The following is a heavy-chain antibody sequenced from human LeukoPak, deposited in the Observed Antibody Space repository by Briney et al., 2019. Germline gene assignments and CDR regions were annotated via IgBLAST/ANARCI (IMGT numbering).Heavy chain of an antibody. D-gene: IGHD1-26*01. CDR2: ISYDGSNK. Sequence: PGGSLRLSCAASGFTFSSYAMHWVRQAPGKGLEWVAVISYDGSNKYYADSVKGRFTISRDNSKNTLYLQMNSLRAEDTAVYYCARDHLSGSYYNYWGQGTLVTVSS. CDR1: GFTFSSYA. CDR3: ARDHLSGSYYNY. V-gene: IGHV3-30-3*01. J-gene: IGHJ4*02.